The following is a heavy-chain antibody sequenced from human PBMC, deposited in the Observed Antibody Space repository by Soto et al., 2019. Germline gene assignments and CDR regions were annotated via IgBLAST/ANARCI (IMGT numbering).Heavy chain of an antibody. CDR3: ARIRWSGSYLFFDY. V-gene: IGHV2-70*11. CDR2: IDWDDDK. CDR1: GFSLSTSGMC. D-gene: IGHD1-26*01. J-gene: IGHJ4*02. Sequence: SGPTLVKPTQTLTLTCTFSGFSLSTSGMCVSWIRQPPGKALEWLARIDWDDDKYYSTSLKTRLTISKDTSKNQVVLTMTNMDPVDTATYYCARIRWSGSYLFFDYWGQGTLVTVSS.